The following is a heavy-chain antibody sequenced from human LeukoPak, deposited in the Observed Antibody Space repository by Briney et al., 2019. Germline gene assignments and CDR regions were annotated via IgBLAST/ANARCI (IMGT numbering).Heavy chain of an antibody. V-gene: IGHV3-7*01. D-gene: IGHD1-1*01. Sequence: GGSLRLSCAASGFTFSSYWMNWVRQAPGKGLEWVANIKQDGSEKYYVDSVKGRFTISRDNAKNSLFLQMNSLRAEDTAVYFCARRAYSAAYWKHFDYWGQGTLVTVSS. CDR2: IKQDGSEK. J-gene: IGHJ4*02. CDR1: GFTFSSYW. CDR3: ARRAYSAAYWKHFDY.